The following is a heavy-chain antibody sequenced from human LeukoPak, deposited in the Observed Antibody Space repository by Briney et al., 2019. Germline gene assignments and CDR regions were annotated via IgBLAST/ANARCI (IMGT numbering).Heavy chain of an antibody. V-gene: IGHV6-1*01. CDR1: GDSVSSDGVA. CDR2: TYYRSQWYS. J-gene: IGHJ4*02. CDR3: ARDLYCSSYSCSFDF. Sequence: SQTLSLTCAISGDSVSSDGVAWNWITQSTSRGLEWLGRTYYRSQWYSDYAASVKSRITINPDTSKNQFSLQLNSVTPEDTAVYYCARDLYCSSYSCSFDFWGQGTLVTVSS. D-gene: IGHD2-15*01.